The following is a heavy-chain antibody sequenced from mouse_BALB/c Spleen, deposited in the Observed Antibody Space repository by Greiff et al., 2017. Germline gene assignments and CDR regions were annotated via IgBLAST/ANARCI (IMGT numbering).Heavy chain of an antibody. D-gene: IGHD2-4*01. J-gene: IGHJ2*01. CDR3: ARGGYDYDGGYYFDY. CDR1: GYTFTSYW. Sequence: VKLQESGAELARPGASVKLSCKASGYTFTSYWMQWVKQRPGQGLEWIGAIYPGDGDTRYTQKFKGKATLTADKSSSTAYMQLSSLASEDSAVYYCARGGYDYDGGYYFDYWGQGTTLTVSS. V-gene: IGHV1-87*01. CDR2: IYPGDGDT.